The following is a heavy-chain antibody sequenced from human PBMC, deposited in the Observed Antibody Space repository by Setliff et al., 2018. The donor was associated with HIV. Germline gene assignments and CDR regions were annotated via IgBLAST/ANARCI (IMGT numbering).Heavy chain of an antibody. CDR3: ARTTVRDFGLVIINFDQ. Sequence: PSETLSLTCTVSGGSITGHSWSWIRQPPGKVLEWIGYIDHSETTNYNPSLKSRLSISIDTSKTQFSLNLSFVTAADTAVYYCARTTVRDFGLVIINFDQWGLGTLVTVSS. D-gene: IGHD3-3*01. CDR2: IDHSETT. V-gene: IGHV4-59*11. CDR1: GGSITGHS. J-gene: IGHJ4*02.